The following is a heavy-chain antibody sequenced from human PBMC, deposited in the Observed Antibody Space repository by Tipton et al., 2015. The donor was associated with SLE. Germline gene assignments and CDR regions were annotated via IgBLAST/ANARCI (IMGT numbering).Heavy chain of an antibody. CDR2: IYAWGST. CDR1: GGSISSTNYF. D-gene: IGHD4-17*01. CDR3: ARLYGDYSAFGY. Sequence: LRLSCTVSGGSISSTNYFWNWIRQPAGKTLEWIGRIYAWGSTDYNPSLRSRVAMSVDTSKNQFSLKLSSVTAADTAVYYCARLYGDYSAFGYWGQGTLVTVSS. J-gene: IGHJ4*02. V-gene: IGHV4-61*02.